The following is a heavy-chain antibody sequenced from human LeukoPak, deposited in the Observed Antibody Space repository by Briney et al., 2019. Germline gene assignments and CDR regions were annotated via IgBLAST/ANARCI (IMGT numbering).Heavy chain of an antibody. D-gene: IGHD5-18*01. Sequence: ASVKVSCKAFGYTFTSNYMHWVRQAPGQGPEWMGVISPSGGSTTYAQKFQGRVTMTRNTSISTAYMELSSLRSEDTAVYYCARVDTAMVTVSYYYYMDVWGKGTTVTISS. CDR2: ISPSGGST. J-gene: IGHJ6*03. CDR1: GYTFTSNY. CDR3: ARVDTAMVTVSYYYYMDV. V-gene: IGHV1-46*01.